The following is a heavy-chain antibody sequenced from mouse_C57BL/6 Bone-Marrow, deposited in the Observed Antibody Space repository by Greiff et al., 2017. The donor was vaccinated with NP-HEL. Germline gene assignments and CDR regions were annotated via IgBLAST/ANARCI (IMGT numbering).Heavy chain of an antibody. CDR3: ARERGIITTVGDAMDY. J-gene: IGHJ4*01. CDR2: IYPGDGDT. D-gene: IGHD1-1*01. CDR1: GYAFSSSW. Sequence: QVQLLQSGPELVKPGASVKISCKASGYAFSSSWMNWVKQRPGKGLEWIGRIYPGDGDTNYNGKFKGKSTLTADKSSSTDYMQLSSLTSEDSAVYFCARERGIITTVGDAMDYWGQGTSVTVSS. V-gene: IGHV1-82*01.